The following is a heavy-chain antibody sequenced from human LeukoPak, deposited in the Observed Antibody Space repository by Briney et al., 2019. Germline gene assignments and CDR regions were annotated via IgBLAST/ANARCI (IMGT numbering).Heavy chain of an antibody. CDR2: TYYRSQQWHS. J-gene: IGHJ4*02. V-gene: IGHV6-1*01. CDR1: GGSVSSNGAS. CDR3: GRETDFGVVTN. D-gene: IGHD3-3*01. Sequence: SQTLSLTCAISGGSVSSNGASWNWIRQSPSRGLEWLGRTYYRSQQWHSDYAPSVKGRITLNPDTSKNQFSLQLNSMTPEDTAVYYCGRETDFGVVTNWGQGTLVTVSS.